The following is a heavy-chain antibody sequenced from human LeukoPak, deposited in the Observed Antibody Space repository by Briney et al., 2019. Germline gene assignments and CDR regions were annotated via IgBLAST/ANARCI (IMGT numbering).Heavy chain of an antibody. J-gene: IGHJ4*02. V-gene: IGHV1-46*01. CDR3: ATSETVGTTTGRRVLDY. CDR1: GYTFTTYY. Sequence: ASVKVSCKASGYTFTTYYMHWVRQAPGQGLAWMGIINPSSGSTGYAQKFQGRVTMTRDTSTSTVYMELSSLRSEDTAVYYCATSETVGTTTGRRVLDYWGQGTLVTVSS. D-gene: IGHD1-26*01. CDR2: INPSSGST.